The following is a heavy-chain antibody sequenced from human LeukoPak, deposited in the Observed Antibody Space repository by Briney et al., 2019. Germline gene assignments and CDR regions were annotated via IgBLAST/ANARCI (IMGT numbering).Heavy chain of an antibody. J-gene: IGHJ4*02. CDR3: ARQTGSGLFILP. D-gene: IGHD3/OR15-3a*01. CDR2: IYYSGNT. Sequence: SETLSLTCTVSGVSISSSNSYWGRIRQPPGKGLEWIGSIYYSGNTYYNASLKSQVSISIDTSKNQFSLRLTSVTAADTAVYYCARQTGSGLFILPGGQGTLVTVSS. CDR1: GVSISSSNSY. V-gene: IGHV4-39*01.